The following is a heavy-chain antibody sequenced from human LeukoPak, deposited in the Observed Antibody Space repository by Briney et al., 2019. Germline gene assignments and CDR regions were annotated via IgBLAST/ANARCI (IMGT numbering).Heavy chain of an antibody. CDR1: GGSFSGYY. CDR2: INHSGST. Sequence: PSETLSLTCAVYGGSFSGYYWSWIRQPPGKGLEWIGEINHSGSTNYNPSLKSRVTISVDTSKNQFSLKLSSVTAADTAVYYRAGGSGYHSSDAFDIWGQGTMVTVSS. CDR3: AGGSGYHSSDAFDI. D-gene: IGHD3-22*01. J-gene: IGHJ3*02. V-gene: IGHV4-34*01.